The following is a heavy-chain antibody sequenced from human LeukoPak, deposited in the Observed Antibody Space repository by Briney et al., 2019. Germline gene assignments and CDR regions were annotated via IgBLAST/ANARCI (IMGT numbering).Heavy chain of an antibody. CDR2: IYYSGST. Sequence: SETLSLTCTVSGGSISSYYWSWIRQPPGKGLEWIGYIYYSGSTNYNPSLKSRVTISVDTSKNQFSLKLSSVTAADTAVYYCARPQGYCSSTSCYHWFDPWGQGILVTVSS. CDR1: GGSISSYY. V-gene: IGHV4-59*08. D-gene: IGHD2-2*01. J-gene: IGHJ5*02. CDR3: ARPQGYCSSTSCYHWFDP.